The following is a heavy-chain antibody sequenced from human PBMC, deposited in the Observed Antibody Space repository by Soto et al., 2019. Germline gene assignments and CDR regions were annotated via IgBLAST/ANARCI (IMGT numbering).Heavy chain of an antibody. V-gene: IGHV4-59*12. Sequence: PSETLSLTCTVSGGSISSYYWSWIRQPPGKGLEWIGYIYYSGSTNYNPSLKSRVTISVDTSKNQFSLKLSSEPGEDTVVYSCARPPAATIFGWWGCCFHSCGQVTLVIASS. D-gene: IGHD3-3*01. CDR2: IYYSGST. CDR3: ARPPAATIFGWWGCCFHS. J-gene: IGHJ5*01. CDR1: GGSISSYY.